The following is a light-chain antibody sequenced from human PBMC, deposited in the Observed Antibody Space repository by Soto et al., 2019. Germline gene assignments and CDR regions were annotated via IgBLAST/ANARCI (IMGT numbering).Light chain of an antibody. Sequence: DTVLTHSPGTLSLSPVERATLSVSASQTLRGRYLAWYQQKPGQAPRLLIYGASTRATGIPDRFSGSGSGTDFTLTISRLEPEDFAVYYCQQYGSSPPITFGQGTRLEIK. V-gene: IGKV3-20*01. J-gene: IGKJ5*01. CDR1: QTLRGRY. CDR3: QQYGSSPPIT. CDR2: GAS.